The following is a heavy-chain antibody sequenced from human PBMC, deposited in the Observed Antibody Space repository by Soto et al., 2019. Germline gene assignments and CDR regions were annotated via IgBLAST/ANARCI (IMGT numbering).Heavy chain of an antibody. CDR3: ARHGHIPALPFFYDGMDV. V-gene: IGHV4-39*01. CDR1: NGSITNYY. D-gene: IGHD6-6*01. CDR2: IFYSGTT. J-gene: IGHJ6*01. Sequence: QLQLHESGPGLVKPSETLSLTCSVSNGSITNYYWGWIRQPPGKGLEWIGTIFYSGTTYYNPSLESRLTMSVDTSENQFSLKLRSGTAADTAVYYCARHGHIPALPFFYDGMDVW.